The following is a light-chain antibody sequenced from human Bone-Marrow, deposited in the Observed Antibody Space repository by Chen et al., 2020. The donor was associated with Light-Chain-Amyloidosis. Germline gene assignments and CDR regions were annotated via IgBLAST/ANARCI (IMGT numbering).Light chain of an antibody. CDR2: RDS. J-gene: IGLJ2*01. CDR1: DLPTKY. Sequence: SYELTQPPPASVSPGQTARITCSGDDLPTKYAYWYQQKPGRAPVLVIHRDSERPSGISERFSGSSSGRTATLNISGVQGEDEADYHCQSADSSGAYEVIFGGGTKLTVL. V-gene: IGLV3-25*03. CDR3: QSADSSGAYEVI.